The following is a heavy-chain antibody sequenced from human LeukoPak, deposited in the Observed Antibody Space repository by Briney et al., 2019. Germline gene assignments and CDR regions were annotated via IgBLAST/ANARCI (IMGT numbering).Heavy chain of an antibody. J-gene: IGHJ6*03. V-gene: IGHV4-59*12. CDR2: IYYSGST. CDR3: ARPINYYYYYMDV. Sequence: PSETLSLTCTVSGGSISSYYWSWIRQPPGKGLEWIGYIYYSGSTNYNPSLKSRVTISVDTSKNQFSLKLSSVTAADTAVYYCARPINYYYYYMDVWGKGTTVTVSS. D-gene: IGHD2-21*01. CDR1: GGSISSYY.